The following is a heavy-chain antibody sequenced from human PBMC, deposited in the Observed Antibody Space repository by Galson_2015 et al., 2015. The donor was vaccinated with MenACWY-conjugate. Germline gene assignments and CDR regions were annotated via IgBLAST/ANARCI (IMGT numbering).Heavy chain of an antibody. CDR1: AFTFSNAY. J-gene: IGHJ6*04. V-gene: IGHV3-15*01. D-gene: IGHD2-21*01. Sequence: SLRLSCAGSAFTFSNAYMSWVRQAPGKGLEWVGRIKSQTDGGKIDYAAPVKGRFTISRDDSTNTLYLKMNSLKIEDTAVYYCTTPKPDSWGGLLFPFQMDVWGKGTTVTVSS. CDR2: IKSQTDGGKI. CDR3: TTPKPDSWGGLLFPFQMDV.